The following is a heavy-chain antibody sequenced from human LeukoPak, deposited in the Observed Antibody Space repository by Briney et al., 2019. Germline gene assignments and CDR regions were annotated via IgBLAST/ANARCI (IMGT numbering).Heavy chain of an antibody. CDR2: VRFDGSNK. J-gene: IGHJ4*02. CDR3: AKDRGRGYSYGYGYYFDY. CDR1: GFTFSSYG. V-gene: IGHV3-30*02. Sequence: PGGSLRLSCAASGFTFSSYGMHWVRQAPGKGLEWVAFVRFDGSNKYYAHSVKGRFTISRDNSKNTLYLQVNSLRAEDTTVYYCAKDRGRGYSYGYGYYFDYWGQGTLVTVSS. D-gene: IGHD5-18*01.